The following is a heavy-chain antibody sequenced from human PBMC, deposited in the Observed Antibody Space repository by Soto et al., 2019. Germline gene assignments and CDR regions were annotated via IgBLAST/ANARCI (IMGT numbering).Heavy chain of an antibody. CDR2: IKSRAAGGTT. CDR1: GVTFSTAW. J-gene: IGHJ4*02. D-gene: IGHD6-19*01. V-gene: IGHV3-15*07. Sequence: EVQLVESGGGLVKPGESLTVSCAASGVTFSTAWINWVRQAPGKGLEWIARIKSRAAGGTTDYSAPLIGRCTISRDDSQITLYLHMSSLKTEHTAVYYCTTYKSGWFWGQGTLVTVSS. CDR3: TTYKSGWF.